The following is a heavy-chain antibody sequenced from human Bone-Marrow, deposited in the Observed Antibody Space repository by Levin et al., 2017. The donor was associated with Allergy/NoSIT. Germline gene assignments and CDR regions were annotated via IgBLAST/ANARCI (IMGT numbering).Heavy chain of an antibody. J-gene: IGHJ5*02. CDR3: ARSASQTLGGTSCDHLDP. CDR2: IWYDGSNK. Sequence: GGSLRLSCAASGFTFSSYGMHWVRQAPGKGLEWVAVIWYDGSNKYYADSVKGRFTISRDNSKNTLYLQMNSLRAEDTAVYYCARSASQTLGGTSCDHLDPWGQGTLVTVSS. V-gene: IGHV3-33*01. D-gene: IGHD2-2*01. CDR1: GFTFSSYG.